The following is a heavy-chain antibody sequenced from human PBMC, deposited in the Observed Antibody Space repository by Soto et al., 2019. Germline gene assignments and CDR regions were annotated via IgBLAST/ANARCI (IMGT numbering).Heavy chain of an antibody. V-gene: IGHV1-46*01. CDR2: LHPGYTAGRST. CDR1: RYSLTTSC. J-gene: IGHJ6*02. D-gene: IGHD1-26*01. CDR3: GREAIVAGARTGMDV. Sequence: APGTVSSKASRYSLTTSCILGLHLAPGHRLEWMGSLHPGYTAGRSTTSAQKLQGRVTMTNDSSASTVYMELSRLRSDDTAVYYCGREAIVAGARTGMDVWGQGTTVTV.